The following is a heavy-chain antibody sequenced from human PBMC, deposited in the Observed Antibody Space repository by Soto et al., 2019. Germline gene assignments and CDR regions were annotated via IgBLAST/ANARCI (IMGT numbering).Heavy chain of an antibody. CDR1: GGTFSSYT. CDR2: IIPILGIA. J-gene: IGHJ6*03. CDR3: ELDAVWGGDQPQYDYYYYYMDV. Sequence: ASVKVSCKASGGTFSSYTISWVRQAPGQGLEWMGRIIPILGIANYAQKFQGRVTITADKSTSTAYMELSSLRSEDTAVYYCELDAVWGGDQPQYDYYYYYMDVWGKGTTVTVSS. D-gene: IGHD2-21*02. V-gene: IGHV1-69*02.